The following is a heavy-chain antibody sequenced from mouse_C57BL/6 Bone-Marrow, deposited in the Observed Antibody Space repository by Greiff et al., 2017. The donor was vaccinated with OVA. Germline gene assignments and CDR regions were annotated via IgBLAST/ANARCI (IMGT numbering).Heavy chain of an antibody. CDR2: IYPGSGNT. J-gene: IGHJ3*01. Sequence: QVQLQQSGAELVRPGASVKLSCKASGYTFTDYYINWVKQRPGQGLEWIARIYPGSGNTYYNEKFKGKATLTAEKSSSTSYMQFSSLTSEDSAVYFCARSPDYGSSYGFAYWGQGTLVTVSA. CDR1: GYTFTDYY. D-gene: IGHD1-1*01. CDR3: ARSPDYGSSYGFAY. V-gene: IGHV1-76*01.